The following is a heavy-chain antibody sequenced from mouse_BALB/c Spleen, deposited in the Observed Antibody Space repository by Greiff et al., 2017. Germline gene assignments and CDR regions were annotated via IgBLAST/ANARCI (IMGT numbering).Heavy chain of an antibody. D-gene: IGHD1-1*01. CDR2: IDPANGNT. CDR3: AIDYGSSYGFDY. J-gene: IGHJ2*01. V-gene: IGHV14-3*02. Sequence: EVHLVESGAELVKPGASVKLSCTASGFNIKDTYMHWVKQRPEQGLEWIGRIDPANGNTKYDPKFQGKATITADTSSNTAYLQLSSLTSEDTAVYYCAIDYGSSYGFDYWGQGTTLTVSS. CDR1: GFNIKDTY.